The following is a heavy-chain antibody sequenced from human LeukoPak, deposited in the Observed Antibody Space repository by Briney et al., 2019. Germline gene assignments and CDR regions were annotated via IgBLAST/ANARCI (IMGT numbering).Heavy chain of an antibody. D-gene: IGHD5-24*01. V-gene: IGHV3-7*01. CDR3: ARDHSRDGYNF. J-gene: IGHJ4*02. Sequence: PGASLKLSCAGTGFIFSSYRMSWVRQAPGKGLEWVANIKQDGSEKYYLDSVKGRFTISRDNAKDSLYLQMNSLRAEDTAVYYCARDHSRDGYNFWGQGTLVTVSS. CDR2: IKQDGSEK. CDR1: GFIFSSYR.